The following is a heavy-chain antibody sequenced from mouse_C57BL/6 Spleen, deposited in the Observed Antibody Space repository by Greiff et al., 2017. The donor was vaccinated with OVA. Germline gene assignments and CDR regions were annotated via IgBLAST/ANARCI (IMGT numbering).Heavy chain of an antibody. Sequence: EVKLMESGPEPVKPGASVKIPCKASGYTFTDYNMDWVKQSHGKSLEWIGDINPNNGGTIYNQKFKGKATLTVDKSSSTAYMGLRSLTSEDTAVYYCARSGDYDGVGSMDYWGQGTSVTVSS. CDR1: GYTFTDYN. CDR3: ARSGDYDGVGSMDY. D-gene: IGHD2-4*01. V-gene: IGHV1-18*01. J-gene: IGHJ4*01. CDR2: INPNNGGT.